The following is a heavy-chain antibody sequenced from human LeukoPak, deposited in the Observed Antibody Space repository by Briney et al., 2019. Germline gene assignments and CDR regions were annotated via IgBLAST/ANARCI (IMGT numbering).Heavy chain of an antibody. CDR2: IYHSGST. CDR1: GYSISSGYY. V-gene: IGHV4-38-2*02. J-gene: IGHJ4*02. Sequence: SETLSLTCTVSGYSISSGYYWGWIRQPPGKGLEWIGSIYHSGSTYYNPSLKSRVTISVDTSKNQFSLKLSSVTAADTAVYYCARFDYYDSSGLDYWGQGTLVTVSS. D-gene: IGHD3-22*01. CDR3: ARFDYYDSSGLDY.